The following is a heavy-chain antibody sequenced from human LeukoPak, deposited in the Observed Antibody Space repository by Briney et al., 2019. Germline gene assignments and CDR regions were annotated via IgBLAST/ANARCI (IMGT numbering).Heavy chain of an antibody. Sequence: PGGSLRLSCAASGFTFNNYFMTWVRRAPGKGLEWASTISNNGDRTYYADLVKGLFTISRDNSRNTLYLQMNSLRADDTAVYYCARYCSGASCYSGLDYWGQGTLVTVSS. J-gene: IGHJ4*02. D-gene: IGHD2-2*01. CDR2: ISNNGDRT. V-gene: IGHV3-23*01. CDR3: ARYCSGASCYSGLDY. CDR1: GFTFNNYF.